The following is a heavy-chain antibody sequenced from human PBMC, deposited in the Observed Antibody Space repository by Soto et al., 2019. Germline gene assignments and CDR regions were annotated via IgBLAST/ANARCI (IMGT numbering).Heavy chain of an antibody. Sequence: SVKVSCKASGGTFSSYAISWVRQAPGQGLERMGGIIPIFGTANYAQKFQGRVTITADESTSTAYMELSSLRSEDTAVYYCARSGDTVSPYNWFDPWGQGTLVTVSS. D-gene: IGHD4-17*01. V-gene: IGHV1-69*13. J-gene: IGHJ5*02. CDR3: ARSGDTVSPYNWFDP. CDR2: IIPIFGTA. CDR1: GGTFSSYA.